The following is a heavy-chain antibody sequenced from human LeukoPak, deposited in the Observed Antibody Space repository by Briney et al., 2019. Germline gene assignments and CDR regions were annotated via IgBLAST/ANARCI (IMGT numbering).Heavy chain of an antibody. CDR2: ISGSGGST. J-gene: IGHJ4*02. CDR1: GFTFSSYA. D-gene: IGHD5-12*01. V-gene: IGHV3-23*01. Sequence: GGSLRLSCAASGFTFSSYAMSWVRQAPGKGLEWVSAISGSGGSTYYADTVKGRFTISRDNSKNTLYLQMNSLRAEDTAVYYCAKAIVGTRALDYCGQGTLVTAS. CDR3: AKAIVGTRALDY.